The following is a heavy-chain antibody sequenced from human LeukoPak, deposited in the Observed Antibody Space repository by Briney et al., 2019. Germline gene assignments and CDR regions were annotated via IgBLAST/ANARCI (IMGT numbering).Heavy chain of an antibody. Sequence: GGSLRLSCAASGFTFSSYWMSWVRQAPGKGLEWVANIKQDGSEKYYVDSVKGRFTISRDNAKNSLYLQMNSLRAEDTAVYYCARDGQYYDFWSGYTYYYYYMDVWGKGTTVTVSS. CDR3: ARDGQYYDFWSGYTYYYYYMDV. V-gene: IGHV3-7*01. J-gene: IGHJ6*03. CDR1: GFTFSSYW. CDR2: IKQDGSEK. D-gene: IGHD3-3*01.